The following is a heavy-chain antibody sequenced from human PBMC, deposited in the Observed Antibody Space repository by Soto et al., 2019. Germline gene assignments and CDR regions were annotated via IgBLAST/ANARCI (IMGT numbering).Heavy chain of an antibody. Sequence: VGSLRLSCAASGFTFSSCWMSWGRQAPGKGLEWVANIKQDGSEKYYVDSVKGRFTISRDNAKNSLYLQMNSLRAEDTAVYYCSRDRSSVYYFDYWGPGILVTGFS. V-gene: IGHV3-7*01. CDR2: IKQDGSEK. J-gene: IGHJ4*02. CDR3: SRDRSSVYYFDY. CDR1: GFTFSSCW.